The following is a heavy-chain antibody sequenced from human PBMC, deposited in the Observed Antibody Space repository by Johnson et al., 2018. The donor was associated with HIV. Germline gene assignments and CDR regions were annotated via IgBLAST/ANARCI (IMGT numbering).Heavy chain of an antibody. V-gene: IGHV3-43*01. J-gene: IGHJ3*02. CDR1: GFTFDDYT. D-gene: IGHD3-22*01. Sequence: QLVESGGVVVQPGGSLRLSCAASGFTFDDYTMHWVRQGPGKGLEWVSLISWDGGSTYYADSVKGRFTISRDNSKNTLYLQVNSLRAEDTAIYYCAKGYYDSSDYYYVGNAFDIWGQGTMVTVSS. CDR3: AKGYYDSSDYYYVGNAFDI. CDR2: ISWDGGST.